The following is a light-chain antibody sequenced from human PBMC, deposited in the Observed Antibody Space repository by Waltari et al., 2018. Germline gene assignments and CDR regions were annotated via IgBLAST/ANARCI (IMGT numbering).Light chain of an antibody. CDR3: LQYNSVPLT. Sequence: DIQMTQSPSSLSASAGDTVTITCRASQVIGTYLNWYQQKPGKSPKRLISTASTLESGVPSRFSGSGSGTDFTLTISSLQPEDFATYYCLQYNSVPLTFGGGTKVEIK. CDR1: QVIGTY. CDR2: TAS. V-gene: IGKV1-17*01. J-gene: IGKJ4*01.